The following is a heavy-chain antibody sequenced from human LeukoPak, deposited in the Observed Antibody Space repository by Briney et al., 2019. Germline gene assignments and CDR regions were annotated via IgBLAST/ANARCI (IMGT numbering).Heavy chain of an antibody. V-gene: IGHV4-30-4*01. J-gene: IGHJ4*02. D-gene: IGHD2-15*01. Sequence: SQTLSLTCTVSGGSISSGDYYWSWIRLPPGKGLEWIGYIYYSGSTYYNPSLKSRVTISVDTSKNQFSLKLSSVTAADTAGYYCASPPIVAEQTNYGGQGPLVTVPP. CDR2: IYYSGST. CDR1: GGSISSGDYY. CDR3: ASPPIVAEQTNY.